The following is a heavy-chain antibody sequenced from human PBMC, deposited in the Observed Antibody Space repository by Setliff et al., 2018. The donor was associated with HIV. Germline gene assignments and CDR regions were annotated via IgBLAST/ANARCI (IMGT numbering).Heavy chain of an antibody. V-gene: IGHV1-45*02. D-gene: IGHD2-21*01. CDR2: ITPYNANT. Sequence: SVKVSCKASGYPFTYRYLHWVRQAPGQALEWMGWITPYNANTNYAQKFQGRVTITADESTSTAYMELSSLRSEDTAVYYCARGAIDYYYYMDVWGKGTTVTVSS. CDR3: ARGAIDYYYYMDV. J-gene: IGHJ6*03. CDR1: GYPFTYRY.